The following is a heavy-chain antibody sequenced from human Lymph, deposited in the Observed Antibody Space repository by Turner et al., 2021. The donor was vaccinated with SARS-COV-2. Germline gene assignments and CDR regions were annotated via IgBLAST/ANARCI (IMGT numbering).Heavy chain of an antibody. CDR2: IIPILGIA. Sequence: QVQLVQSGAAVKKPGSSVKVSCKASGGTFSTYVISWVQLAPGQGLEWMGGIIPILGIANYAQKFQGRVTITADKSTSTAYMELSSLRSEDTAVYHCARRHSGNYDAFDIWGQGTMVTVSS. CDR3: ARRHSGNYDAFDI. D-gene: IGHD1-26*01. J-gene: IGHJ3*02. CDR1: GGTFSTYV. V-gene: IGHV1-69*10.